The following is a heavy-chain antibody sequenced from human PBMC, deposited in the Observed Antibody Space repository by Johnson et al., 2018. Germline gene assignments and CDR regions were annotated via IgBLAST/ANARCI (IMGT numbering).Heavy chain of an antibody. CDR2: IKSKTEGGTT. V-gene: IGHV3-15*07. CDR3: TTSDYEVWSGSYYMDV. J-gene: IGHJ6*03. CDR1: GFTFSNAW. Sequence: EVQLVETGGGLVKPGGSLRLSCAASGFTFSNAWMNWVRQAPGKGLEWVGRIKSKTEGGTTDYAAPVKGRFTIARDDSNNTLYLQMNSLKTEDTAVYYCTTSDYEVWSGSYYMDVWGKETTVTVSS. D-gene: IGHD3-3*01.